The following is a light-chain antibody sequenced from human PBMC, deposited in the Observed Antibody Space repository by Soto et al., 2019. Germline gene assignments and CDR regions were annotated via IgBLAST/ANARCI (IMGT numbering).Light chain of an antibody. J-gene: IGLJ1*01. CDR3: CSSAGGGTYV. CDR1: SSDVGSYDL. V-gene: IGLV2-23*02. CDR2: EVT. Sequence: QSVLTQPASVSGSPGQSIAISRTGTSSDVGSYDLVSWYQQHPGKAPKLMIYEVTKRPSGVSSRFSGSKSGNTASLTISGLQAEDDADYYCCSSAGGGTYVFGTGTKVTVL.